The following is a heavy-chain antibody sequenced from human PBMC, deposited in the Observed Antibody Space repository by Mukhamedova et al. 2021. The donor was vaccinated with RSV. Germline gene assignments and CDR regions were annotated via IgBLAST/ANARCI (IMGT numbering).Heavy chain of an antibody. D-gene: IGHD1-26*01. J-gene: IGHJ5*02. CDR3: ARDYAYSRFDL. V-gene: IGHV3-7*01. Sequence: WVRQAPGKGLEWVANIKEDGSQKNYVDSVKGRFTISRDNAKNSLYLQMNSLRAEDTATYYCARDYAYSRFDLWGQGNLVTVSS. CDR2: IKEDGSQK.